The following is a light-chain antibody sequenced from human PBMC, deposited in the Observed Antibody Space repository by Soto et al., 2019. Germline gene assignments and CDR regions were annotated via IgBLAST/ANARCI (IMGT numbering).Light chain of an antibody. CDR3: KSYAGSNTYV. V-gene: IGLV2-8*01. J-gene: IGLJ1*01. Sequence: QSVLTQPPSASGSPGQPVTISCTGTRNDIGAYEFVSWYQHHPGKAPKLIIYEVVQRPSGVPDRFSGSKSGNTASLTVSGLQAADEADYYCKSYAGSNTYVFGTGTKVTVL. CDR2: EVV. CDR1: RNDIGAYEF.